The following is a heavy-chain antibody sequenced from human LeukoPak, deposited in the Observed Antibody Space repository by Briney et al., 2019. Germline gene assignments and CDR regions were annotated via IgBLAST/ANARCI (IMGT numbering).Heavy chain of an antibody. CDR2: ISWNGGSI. V-gene: IGHV3-9*01. Sequence: GRSLRLSCAASGFTFDDYAMHWVRQAPGKGLEWVSGISWNGGSIGYADSVKGRFTISRDNAKNSLYLQMNSLRAEDTALYYCAKARVTSQPLFDYWGQGTLVTVSS. D-gene: IGHD2-2*01. CDR1: GFTFDDYA. CDR3: AKARVTSQPLFDY. J-gene: IGHJ4*02.